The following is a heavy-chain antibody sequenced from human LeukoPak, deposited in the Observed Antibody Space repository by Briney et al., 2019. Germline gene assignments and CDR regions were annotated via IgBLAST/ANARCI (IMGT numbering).Heavy chain of an antibody. CDR2: IYYSGST. J-gene: IGHJ3*02. D-gene: IGHD1-26*01. V-gene: IGHV4-39*01. CDR1: GGSFSGYY. CDR3: ARRVVGARDAFDI. Sequence: SETLSLTCAVYGGSFSGYYWGWIRQPPGKGLEWIGSIYYSGSTYYNPSLKSRVTISVDTSKNQFSLKLSSVTAADTAVYYCARRVVGARDAFDIWGQGTMVTVSS.